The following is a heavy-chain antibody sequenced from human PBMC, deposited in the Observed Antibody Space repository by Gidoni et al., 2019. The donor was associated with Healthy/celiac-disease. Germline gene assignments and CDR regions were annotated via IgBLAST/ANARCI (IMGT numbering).Heavy chain of an antibody. CDR1: GYSISSGYY. V-gene: IGHV4-38-2*01. CDR2: IYHSGST. D-gene: IGHD5-12*01. CDR3: AREIVSRQGGGWFDP. Sequence: QVQLQESGPGLVKPSETLSLTCAVSGYSISSGYYWGWIRQPPGKGLEWIGSIYHSGSTYYNPSLKSRVTISVDTSKNQFSLKRSSVTAADTAVYYCAREIVSRQGGGWFDPWGQGTLVTVSS. J-gene: IGHJ5*02.